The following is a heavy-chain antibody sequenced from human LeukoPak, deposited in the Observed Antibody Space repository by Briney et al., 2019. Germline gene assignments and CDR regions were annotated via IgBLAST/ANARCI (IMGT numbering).Heavy chain of an antibody. J-gene: IGHJ4*02. Sequence: GRSMRLACAASGFTFSSNGMHWVRQAPGKGLEWVAVISYDGSNKYYVDSVKGRFTISRDNSKSTLYLQMDSLRVEDTAVYYCAKDLSGTWTLDYWGQGALVTVSS. D-gene: IGHD5-12*01. V-gene: IGHV3-30*18. CDR1: GFTFSSNG. CDR3: AKDLSGTWTLDY. CDR2: ISYDGSNK.